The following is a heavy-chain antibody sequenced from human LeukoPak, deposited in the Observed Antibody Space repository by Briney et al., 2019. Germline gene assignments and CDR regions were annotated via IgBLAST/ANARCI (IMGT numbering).Heavy chain of an antibody. Sequence: PGGSLRLSCEASGFTFAYFGMAWVRQAPGKGLEWVSGIYWNGGSTGYADSVKGRFTISRDNAKNSLYLQMNSLRVEDTTLYHCGRDTAAKLRGGNDYWGQGILVTVSS. V-gene: IGHV3-20*01. CDR2: IYWNGGST. CDR3: GRDTAAKLRGGNDY. D-gene: IGHD3-16*01. CDR1: GFTFAYFG. J-gene: IGHJ4*02.